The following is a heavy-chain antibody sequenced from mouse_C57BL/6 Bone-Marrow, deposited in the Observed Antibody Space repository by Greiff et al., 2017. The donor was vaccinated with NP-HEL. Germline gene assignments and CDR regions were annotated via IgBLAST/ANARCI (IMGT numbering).Heavy chain of an antibody. CDR1: GYTFTDYY. J-gene: IGHJ3*01. CDR2: INPYNGGT. Sequence: EVQLQQSGPVLVKPGASVKMSCKASGYTFTDYYMNWVKQSHGKSLEWIGVINPYNGGTSYNQKFKGKATLTVAKSSSTAYMERNSLTSEDSAVYYCARDDYWFAYWGQGTLVTVSA. D-gene: IGHD2-4*01. V-gene: IGHV1-19*01. CDR3: ARDDYWFAY.